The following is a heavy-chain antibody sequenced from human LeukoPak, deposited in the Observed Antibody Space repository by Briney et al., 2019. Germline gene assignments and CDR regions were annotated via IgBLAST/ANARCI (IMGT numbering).Heavy chain of an antibody. CDR2: INPSGGST. J-gene: IGHJ4*02. D-gene: IGHD6-6*01. CDR1: GFTFTSYY. CDR3: ARDLQLVNRQLDY. Sequence: GGSLRLSCAASGFTFTSYYMHWVRQAPGQGLEWMGIINPSGGSTSYAQKFQGRVTMTRDTSTSTVYMELSSLRSEDTAVYYCARDLQLVNRQLDYWGQGTLVTVSS. V-gene: IGHV1-46*01.